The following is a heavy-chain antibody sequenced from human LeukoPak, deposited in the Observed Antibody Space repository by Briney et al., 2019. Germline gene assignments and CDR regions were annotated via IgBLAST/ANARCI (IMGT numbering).Heavy chain of an antibody. Sequence: SETLSLTCSVSGDSISRSSYWWGWIRQPPGKGLDWIGTINYIGSTYYNPSLKSRVTISIDTPKNQFSLKLSPVTAADTAVYYGAGVGIYCSSTNCFLANFDYWGQGTLVTVSS. J-gene: IGHJ4*02. CDR3: AGVGIYCSSTNCFLANFDY. CDR1: GDSISRSSYW. V-gene: IGHV4-39*01. CDR2: INYIGST. D-gene: IGHD2-2*01.